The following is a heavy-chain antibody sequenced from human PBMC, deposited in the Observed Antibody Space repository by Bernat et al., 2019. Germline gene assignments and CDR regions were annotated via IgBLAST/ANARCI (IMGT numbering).Heavy chain of an antibody. V-gene: IGHV1-69*01. CDR1: GGTFSSYA. Sequence: QVQLVQSGAEVKKPGSSVKVSCKASGGTFSSYAISWVRQAPGQGLEWMGGIIPIFGTANYAQKFQGRVTITADESTSTAYMELSSLRSEDAAVYYCARDNRTCARSGGSYFVWWGQGTLVTVSS. J-gene: IGHJ4*02. D-gene: IGHD2-15*01. CDR3: ARDNRTCARSGGSYFVW. CDR2: IIPIFGTA.